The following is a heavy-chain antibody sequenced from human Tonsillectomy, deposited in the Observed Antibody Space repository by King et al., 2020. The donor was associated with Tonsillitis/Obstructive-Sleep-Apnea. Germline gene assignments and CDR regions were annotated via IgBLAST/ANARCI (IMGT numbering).Heavy chain of an antibody. CDR1: GFTFSSYS. D-gene: IGHD2-2*01. CDR2: ISSSSSYI. V-gene: IGHV3-21*01. CDR3: AGEYCSSTSCYCRVYYYYYYTDV. Sequence: VQLVESGGGLVKPGGSLRLSCAASGFTFSSYSMNWVRQAPGKGLEWVSSISSSSSYIYYADSVKGRFTISRDNAKNSLYLQMNSLRAEDTAVYYCAGEYCSSTSCYCRVYYYYYYTDVWGKGTTVTVSS. J-gene: IGHJ6*03.